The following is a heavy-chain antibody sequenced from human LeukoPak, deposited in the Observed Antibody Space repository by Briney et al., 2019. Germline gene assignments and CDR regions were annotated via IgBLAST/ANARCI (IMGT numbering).Heavy chain of an antibody. V-gene: IGHV3-21*01. CDR3: ARDADSSSNDYYYYYYMDV. D-gene: IGHD6-6*01. J-gene: IGHJ6*03. Sequence: GGSLRLSCAASGFTFSSYSMNWVRQAPGKGLEWVSSISSSSSYIYYADSVKGRFTISRDNAKNSLYLQMNSLRAEDTAVYYCARDADSSSNDYYYYYYMDVWGKGTTVTVSS. CDR1: GFTFSSYS. CDR2: ISSSSSYI.